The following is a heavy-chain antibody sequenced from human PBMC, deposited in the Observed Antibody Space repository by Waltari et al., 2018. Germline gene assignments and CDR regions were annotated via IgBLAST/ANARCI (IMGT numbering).Heavy chain of an antibody. V-gene: IGHV1-69*08. CDR2: SIPIFGTA. J-gene: IGHJ4*02. Sequence: QVQLVQSGAEVKKPGSSVKVSCKASGGTFSSYAISWVRQAPGQGLEWMGRSIPIFGTANYAQKFQGRGTITADKSTSTAYMELSSLRSEDTAVYYCARDLGIAVAGHFDYWGQGTLVTVSS. CDR1: GGTFSSYA. D-gene: IGHD6-19*01. CDR3: ARDLGIAVAGHFDY.